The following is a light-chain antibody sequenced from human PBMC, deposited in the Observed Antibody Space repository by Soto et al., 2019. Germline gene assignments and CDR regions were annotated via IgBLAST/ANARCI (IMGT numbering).Light chain of an antibody. CDR2: RAS. V-gene: IGKV3-20*01. CDR3: HHYDNAPQT. J-gene: IGKJ2*01. CDR1: QNISSY. Sequence: EIGVTQSPATLSLYQGKRATLSCRASQNISSYLIWYQQKPGQAPRVLIYRASKRDTGIPDRFSGSGSGTDFSLTISRLEPEDFAVYYCHHYDNAPQTYGQGTKVDIK.